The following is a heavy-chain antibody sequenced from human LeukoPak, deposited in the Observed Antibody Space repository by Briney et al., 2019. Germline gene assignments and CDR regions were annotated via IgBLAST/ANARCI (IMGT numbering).Heavy chain of an antibody. CDR2: INPNSGGT. Sequence: ASVKVSCKASGYTFTGYYMHWVRQAPGQGLEWMGWINPNSGGTNYAQKFQGRVTMTRDMSTSTVYMELSSLRSEDTAVYYCARGGHSSSDCWFDPWGQGTLVTVSS. V-gene: IGHV1-2*02. J-gene: IGHJ5*02. CDR3: ARGGHSSSDCWFDP. CDR1: GYTFTGYY. D-gene: IGHD6-6*01.